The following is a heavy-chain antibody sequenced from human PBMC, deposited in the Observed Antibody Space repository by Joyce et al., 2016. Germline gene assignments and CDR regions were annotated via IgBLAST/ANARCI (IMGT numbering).Heavy chain of an antibody. CDR2: RKEDGSEK. J-gene: IGHJ4*02. CDR1: GFTFSSYW. V-gene: IGHV3-7*01. CDR3: ARVRDYYGSGSQPLDY. D-gene: IGHD3-10*01. Sequence: EVQLVESGGGLVQPGGSLRLSCAASGFTFSSYWMSWVRQAPGKGLEWEANRKEDGSEKYYGDSVKGRFTISRDNAKNSLYLQMNSLRAEDTAVYYCARVRDYYGSGSQPLDYWGQGTLVTVSS.